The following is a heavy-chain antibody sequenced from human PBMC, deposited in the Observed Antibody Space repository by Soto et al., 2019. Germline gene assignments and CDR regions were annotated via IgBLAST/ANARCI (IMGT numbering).Heavy chain of an antibody. J-gene: IGHJ4*02. D-gene: IGHD6-19*01. V-gene: IGHV5-51*01. CDR2: IYPGDSDT. CDR1: GYTFSNYW. CDR3: ARAPSHGWFQHFDY. Sequence: GESLKISCQSSGYTFSNYWIGWVRQMPGKGLEWMGIIYPGDSDTRYSPSFEGHVTISADKSISTAYLQWSSLKASDTATYFCARAPSHGWFQHFDYWGQGTLVTVSS.